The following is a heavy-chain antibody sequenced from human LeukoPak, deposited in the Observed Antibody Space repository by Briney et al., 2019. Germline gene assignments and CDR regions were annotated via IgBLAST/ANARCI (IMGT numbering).Heavy chain of an antibody. Sequence: PSETLSLTCAVYGGSFSGYYWSWIRQPPGKGLEWIGEVNHSGSTNYNPSLKSRVTISVDTSKNQFSLKLSSVTAADTAVYYCARGGVYSSSWYPEWGQGTLVTVSS. J-gene: IGHJ4*02. CDR1: GGSFSGYY. D-gene: IGHD6-13*01. CDR3: ARGGVYSSSWYPE. CDR2: VNHSGST. V-gene: IGHV4-34*01.